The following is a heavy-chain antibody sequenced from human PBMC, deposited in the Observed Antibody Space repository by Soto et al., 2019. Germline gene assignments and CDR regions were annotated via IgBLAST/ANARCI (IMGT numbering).Heavy chain of an antibody. V-gene: IGHV3-23*01. D-gene: IGHD5-18*01. CDR1: GFTFSSYA. J-gene: IGHJ2*01. CDR2: ISASGGSP. CDR3: EKTIMRGYRYWYFDL. Sequence: EVQMLDSGGGLVQPGGSLRLSCAASGFTFSSYAMTWVRQAPGKGLEWVAAISASGGSPSYADSVKGRFTVSRDNSQSTLYLQMHSLTAEDTALYYCEKTIMRGYRYWYFDLWGRGNLVSVAS.